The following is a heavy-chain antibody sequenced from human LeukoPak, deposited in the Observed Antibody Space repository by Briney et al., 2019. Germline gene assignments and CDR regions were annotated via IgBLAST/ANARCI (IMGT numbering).Heavy chain of an antibody. CDR1: GGTFSSYA. CDR3: ARDYYGSGSYYPNWFDP. Sequence: ASVKVSCKASGGTFSSYAISWVRQAPGQGLEWMGRVIPILGIANYAQKFQGRVTITADKSTSTAYMELSSLRSEDTAVYYCARDYYGSGSYYPNWFDPWGQGTLVTVSS. V-gene: IGHV1-69*04. D-gene: IGHD3-10*01. J-gene: IGHJ5*02. CDR2: VIPILGIA.